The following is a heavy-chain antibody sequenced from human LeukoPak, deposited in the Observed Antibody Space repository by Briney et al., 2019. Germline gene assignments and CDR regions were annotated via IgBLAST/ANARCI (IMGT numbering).Heavy chain of an antibody. J-gene: IGHJ5*02. CDR2: IIPIFGTA. V-gene: IGHV1-69*01. Sequence: SVKVSCKASGGTFSSYAISWVRQAPGQGLEWMGGIIPIFGTANYAQKFQGRVTITADESTSTAYMELSSLRSEDTAVYYCARVLGDIVVVPAAMGGWFDPWGQGTLVTVSS. CDR3: ARVLGDIVVVPAAMGGWFDP. D-gene: IGHD2-2*01. CDR1: GGTFSSYA.